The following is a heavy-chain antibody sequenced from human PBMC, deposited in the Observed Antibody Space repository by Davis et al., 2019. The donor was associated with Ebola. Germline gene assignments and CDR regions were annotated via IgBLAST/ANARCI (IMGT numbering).Heavy chain of an antibody. CDR1: GGTFSSYA. CDR2: ISAYNGNT. CDR3: ARVITAMVTGTRWFDP. J-gene: IGHJ5*02. D-gene: IGHD5-18*01. Sequence: AASVKVFCKASGGTFSSYAISWVRQAPGQGLEWMGWISAYNGNTNYAQKLQGRVTMTTDTSTSTAYMELRSLRSDDTAVYYCARVITAMVTGTRWFDPWGQGTLVTVSS. V-gene: IGHV1-18*01.